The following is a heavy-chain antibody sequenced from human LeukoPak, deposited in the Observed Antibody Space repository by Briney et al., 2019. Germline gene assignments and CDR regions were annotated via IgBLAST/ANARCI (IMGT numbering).Heavy chain of an antibody. CDR1: GFTFSSYW. Sequence: GGSLRLSCAASGFTFSSYWMHWVRHAPGKGLVWVSRINSDESITRYADSVKGRITISRDNAKNTLYLQMNSLRAEDTAVYYCARGGSPPEALGDAFDIWGQGTMVTVSS. CDR3: ARGGSPPEALGDAFDI. CDR2: INSDESIT. J-gene: IGHJ3*02. D-gene: IGHD1-26*01. V-gene: IGHV3-74*01.